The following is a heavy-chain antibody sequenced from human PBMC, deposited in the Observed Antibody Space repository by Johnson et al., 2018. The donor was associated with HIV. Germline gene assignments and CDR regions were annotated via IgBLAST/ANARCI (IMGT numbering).Heavy chain of an antibody. CDR3: ARRYCSSTSCYKGRAFHI. Sequence: VQLVESGGGVVQPGRSLRLSCAASGFTVSSNYMSWVRQAPGKGLEWVSVIYSGGSTYYADSVKGRFTISRDNSKNTLYLQMNSLRAEDTAVYYCARRYCSSTSCYKGRAFHIWGQVTMVTVSS. CDR1: GFTVSSNY. CDR2: IYSGGST. J-gene: IGHJ3*02. V-gene: IGHV3-66*01. D-gene: IGHD2-2*02.